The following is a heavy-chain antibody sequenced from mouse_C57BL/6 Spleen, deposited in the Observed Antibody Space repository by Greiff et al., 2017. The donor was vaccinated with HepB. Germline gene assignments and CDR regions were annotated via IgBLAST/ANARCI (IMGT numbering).Heavy chain of an antibody. D-gene: IGHD3-3*01. J-gene: IGHJ4*01. CDR2: IDPSDSYT. V-gene: IGHV1-59*01. CDR1: GYTFTSYW. CDR3: AREIRGAMDY. Sequence: QVQLQQPGAELVRPGTSVKLSCKASGYTFTSYWMHWVKQRPGQGLEWIGVIDPSDSYTNYNQKFKGKATLTVDTSSSTAYMQLSSLTSEDSAVYYCAREIRGAMDYWGQGTSVTVSS.